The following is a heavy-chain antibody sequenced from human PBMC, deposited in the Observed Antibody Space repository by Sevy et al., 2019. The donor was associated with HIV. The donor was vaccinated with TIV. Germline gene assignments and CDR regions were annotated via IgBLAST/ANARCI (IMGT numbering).Heavy chain of an antibody. J-gene: IGHJ4*01. D-gene: IGHD2-2*02. Sequence: SETLSLTCAVXGYSISSGYYWGWIRQPPGKGLEWIGSIYHSGSTYYNPSLKSRVTISVDTSKNQFSLKLSSVTAADTAVXXCARRWGSTXCYIDXXXXGTLVTVSS. CDR3: ARRWGSTXCYIDX. V-gene: IGHV4-38-2*01. CDR2: IYHSGST. CDR1: GYSISSGYY.